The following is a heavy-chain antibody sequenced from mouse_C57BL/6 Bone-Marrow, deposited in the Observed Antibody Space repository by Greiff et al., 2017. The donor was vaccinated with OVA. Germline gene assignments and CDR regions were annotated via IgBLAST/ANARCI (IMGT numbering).Heavy chain of an antibody. J-gene: IGHJ2*01. V-gene: IGHV1-74*01. D-gene: IGHD2-4*01. CDR3: AIGRLRRYYFDD. CDR2: IHPSDSDP. CDR1: GYTFTSYW. Sequence: QVQLQQPGAELVKPGASVKVSCKASGYTFTSYWMHWVKQRPGQGLEWIGRIHPSDSDPNYNQKFKGKATLTVDKSSSTAYMQLSSLSSEDSAVYCCAIGRLRRYYFDDWGQGTTLTVSS.